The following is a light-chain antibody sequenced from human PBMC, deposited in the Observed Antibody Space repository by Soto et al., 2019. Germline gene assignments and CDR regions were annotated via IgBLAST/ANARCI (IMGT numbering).Light chain of an antibody. CDR1: QSVSSSY. CDR2: GAS. Sequence: EIVLTQSPGTLSLSPGERATLSCRASQSVSSSYLAWYQQKPGQAPRLLIYGASSRATGIPDRFSGSGSGTDFTLTISRLEPEDFAVYYCQHYGSSLPFTFGGGTKVEMK. CDR3: QHYGSSLPFT. V-gene: IGKV3-20*01. J-gene: IGKJ4*01.